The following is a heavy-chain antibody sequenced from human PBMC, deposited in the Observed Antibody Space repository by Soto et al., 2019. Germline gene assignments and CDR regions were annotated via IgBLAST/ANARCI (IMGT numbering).Heavy chain of an antibody. CDR2: IDNSTGTI. CDR1: GFTFSSYG. V-gene: IGHV3-48*02. J-gene: IGHJ5*02. Sequence: EVQLVESGGGLVQPGGSLRLSCAASGFTFSSYGMNWVRHAPGKGLEWVSYIDNSTGTIYYADSVKGRFTISRDNAKNSLYLQMNSLRDEDTAVYYCAREPGEYSDSSGYLNWLDPWGQGTLVTVS. CDR3: AREPGEYSDSSGYLNWLDP. D-gene: IGHD3-22*01.